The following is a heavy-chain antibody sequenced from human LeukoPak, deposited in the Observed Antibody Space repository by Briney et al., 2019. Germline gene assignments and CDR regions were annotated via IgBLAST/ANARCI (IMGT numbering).Heavy chain of an antibody. V-gene: IGHV4-59*11. Sequence: KSSETLSLTCAVSGDSFSSHYWTWIRQSPGTGLEWIGYTSHIGRTNYNPSLKSRVTISIDTSKNQFSLKLRSVTAADTAVHYCARDLVTVTKGFDIWGQGTMVSVSS. D-gene: IGHD4-17*01. CDR3: ARDLVTVTKGFDI. J-gene: IGHJ3*02. CDR1: GDSFSSHY. CDR2: TSHIGRT.